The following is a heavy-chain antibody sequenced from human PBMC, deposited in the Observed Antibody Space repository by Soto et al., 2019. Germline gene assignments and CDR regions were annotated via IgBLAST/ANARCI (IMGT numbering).Heavy chain of an antibody. Sequence: ASVKVACKASGYTFTSYAMHWVRQAPGQRLEWMGWINAGNGNTKYSQKFQGRVTITRDTSASTAYMELSSLRSEDTAVYYCARDRSGYDISFDYWGQGTLVTVSS. CDR2: INAGNGNT. D-gene: IGHD5-12*01. J-gene: IGHJ4*02. CDR3: ARDRSGYDISFDY. V-gene: IGHV1-3*01. CDR1: GYTFTSYA.